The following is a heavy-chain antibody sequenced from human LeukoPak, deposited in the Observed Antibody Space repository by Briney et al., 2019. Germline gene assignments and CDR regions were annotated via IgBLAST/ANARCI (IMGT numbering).Heavy chain of an antibody. CDR2: ISGSGGST. D-gene: IGHD3-10*01. V-gene: IGHV3-23*01. Sequence: GGSLRLFCAASGFTFSSYAMSWVRQAPGKGLDWVSAISGSGGSTYYADSVKGRFTISRDNSKNTLYLQMNSLRAEDTAVYYCAKIGRGPRITMVRGVYNFDYWGQGTLVTVSS. CDR1: GFTFSSYA. J-gene: IGHJ4*02. CDR3: AKIGRGPRITMVRGVYNFDY.